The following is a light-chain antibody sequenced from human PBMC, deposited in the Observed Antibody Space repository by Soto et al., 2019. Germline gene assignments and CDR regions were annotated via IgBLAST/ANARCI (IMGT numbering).Light chain of an antibody. V-gene: IGKV3-15*01. CDR3: QQYNDWPPLT. Sequence: EIVMTQSPATLSVSPGESATLSCRASQSVSSNLAWYQQKPGQAPRLLIYGASTRATGIPARFSGSGSGTEFTLTIRSLQSEDFAVYYCQQYNDWPPLTFGGGTKVDI. CDR1: QSVSSN. J-gene: IGKJ4*01. CDR2: GAS.